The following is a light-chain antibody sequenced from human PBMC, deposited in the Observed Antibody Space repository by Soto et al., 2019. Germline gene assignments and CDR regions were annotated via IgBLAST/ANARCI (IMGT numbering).Light chain of an antibody. CDR2: VNSGGSH. J-gene: IGLJ7*01. CDR1: SGHSNYA. Sequence: QLVLTQSPSASASLGASVKLTCTLSSGHSNYAIAWHQQQPEKGPRYLMKVNSGGSHIKGDGIPDRFSGSSSGAERYLFISSLESVDEADYYCQTWGTGSAIVVFGGGTQLTVL. V-gene: IGLV4-69*01. CDR3: QTWGTGSAIVV.